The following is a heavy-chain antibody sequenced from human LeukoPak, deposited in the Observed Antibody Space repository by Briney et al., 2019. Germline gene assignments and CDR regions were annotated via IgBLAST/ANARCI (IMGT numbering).Heavy chain of an antibody. D-gene: IGHD5-24*01. CDR3: ARWRTRWLHPSGFDY. V-gene: IGHV4-34*01. J-gene: IGHJ4*02. CDR1: GGSFSGYY. Sequence: PSETLSLTCAVYGGSFSGYYWSWIRQPPGKGLEWIGEINHSGSTNYNPSLKSRVTISVDTSKNQFSLKLSSVTAADTAVYYCARWRTRWLHPSGFDYWSQGTLVTVSS. CDR2: INHSGST.